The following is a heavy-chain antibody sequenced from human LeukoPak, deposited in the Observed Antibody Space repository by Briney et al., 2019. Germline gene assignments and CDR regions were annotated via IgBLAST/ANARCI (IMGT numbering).Heavy chain of an antibody. D-gene: IGHD3-10*01. CDR2: INPNNGGT. V-gene: IGHV1-2*02. CDR3: ARMRGYYGSGSYSYMDV. J-gene: IGHJ6*03. Sequence: ASVKVPCKASGYTFTGYYIHWVRQAPGQGLEWMGWINPNNGGTNYARGFQGRVTMTRDTSISTAYMELTGLTSDDTAVYYCARMRGYYGSGSYSYMDVWGKGTTVTISS. CDR1: GYTFTGYY.